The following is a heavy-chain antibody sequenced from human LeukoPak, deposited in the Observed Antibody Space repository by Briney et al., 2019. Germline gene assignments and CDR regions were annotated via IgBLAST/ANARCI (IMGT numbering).Heavy chain of an antibody. CDR3: ARTSNIAVAGRHLDY. CDR1: GYTFTGYY. CDR2: INPNSGGT. Sequence: ASVKVSCKASGYTFTGYYMHWVRQAPGQGLEWMGWINPNSGGTNYAQKLQGRVTMTRDTSISTAYMELSRLRSDYTAVYYCARTSNIAVAGRHLDYWGQGTLVTVSS. J-gene: IGHJ4*02. D-gene: IGHD6-19*01. V-gene: IGHV1-2*02.